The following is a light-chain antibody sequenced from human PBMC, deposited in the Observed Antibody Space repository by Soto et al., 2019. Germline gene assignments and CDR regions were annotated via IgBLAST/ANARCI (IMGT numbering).Light chain of an antibody. CDR2: DVN. V-gene: IGLV2-14*01. J-gene: IGLJ1*01. CDR3: TSYTSSSTNV. CDR1: SSDVGGYNY. Sequence: QSALTQPASVSGSPGQSITISCTGTSSDVGGYNYVSWYQQHPAKAPKLMIYDVNNRPSGVSSRFSGSKSGNTASLTISGLQAEDEADYYCTSYTSSSTNVFGTGTKLTVL.